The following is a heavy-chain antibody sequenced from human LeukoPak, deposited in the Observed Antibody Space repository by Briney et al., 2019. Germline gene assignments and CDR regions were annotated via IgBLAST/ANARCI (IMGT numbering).Heavy chain of an antibody. D-gene: IGHD1-7*01. CDR2: ISGSGGTT. Sequence: GGSLRLSCAASRFTFRSYAMSWVRQAPGKGLEWVSGISGSGGTTYYVDSVKGRFTISRDNSKSTLFLQMDGLRADDTAVYYCAKATGTGAFDIWGQGTMVTVSS. J-gene: IGHJ3*02. V-gene: IGHV3-23*01. CDR3: AKATGTGAFDI. CDR1: RFTFRSYA.